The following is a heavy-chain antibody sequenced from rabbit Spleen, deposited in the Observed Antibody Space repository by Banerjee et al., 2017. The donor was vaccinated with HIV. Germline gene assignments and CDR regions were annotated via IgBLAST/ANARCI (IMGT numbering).Heavy chain of an antibody. CDR1: GFSFNNDYD. CDR2: AYAGSSGGT. CDR3: ARDSATSFSTYGMDL. Sequence: QSLEESGGDLVKPGASLTLTCKASGFSFNNDYDMCWVRQAPGKGLEWVACAYAGSSGGTYSATWAQGRFTISKTSSTTVTLQMNSLTSADTATYFCARDSATSFSTYGMDLWGQGTLVTVS. V-gene: IGHV1S40*01. D-gene: IGHD1-1*01. J-gene: IGHJ6*01.